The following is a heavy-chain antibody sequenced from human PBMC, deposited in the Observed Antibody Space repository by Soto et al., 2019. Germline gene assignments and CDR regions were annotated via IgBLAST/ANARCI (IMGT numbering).Heavy chain of an antibody. J-gene: IGHJ5*02. CDR3: ARERFLERGHGWFDP. CDR1: GDSVSCNSSA. CDR2: TYYRSKWYN. D-gene: IGHD3-3*01. V-gene: IGHV6-1*01. Sequence: SQTLSLTCAISGDSVSCNSSAWNWIRQSPSRGLEWLGRTYYRSKWYNDYAVSVKSRITINPDTSKNQFSLQLNSVTPEDTAVYYCARERFLERGHGWFDPWGQGTLVTVSS.